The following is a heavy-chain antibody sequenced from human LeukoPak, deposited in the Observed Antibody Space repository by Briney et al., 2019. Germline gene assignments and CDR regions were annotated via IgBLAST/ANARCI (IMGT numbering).Heavy chain of an antibody. D-gene: IGHD6-13*01. J-gene: IGHJ4*02. V-gene: IGHV3-30*04. Sequence: GRSLRLSCAASGFTFSSNAVHWVRQAPGKGLEWVAVMSYDGSNKYYADSVKGRFTISRDNSKNTLYLQMNSLRAEDTAVYYCARDRIAAAGTFDYWGQGTLVTVSS. CDR1: GFTFSSNA. CDR2: MSYDGSNK. CDR3: ARDRIAAAGTFDY.